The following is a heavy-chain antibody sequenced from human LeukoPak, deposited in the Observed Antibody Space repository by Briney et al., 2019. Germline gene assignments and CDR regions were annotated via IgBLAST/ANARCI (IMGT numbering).Heavy chain of an antibody. J-gene: IGHJ4*02. CDR2: ISGSGGST. Sequence: PGGSLRLSCAASGFTFSSYAISWVRQAPGKGLEWVSAISGSGGSTYYADSVKGRFTISRDNSKNTLYLQMNSLRAEDTAVYYCAKAIVVVPAAIGYFDYWGQGTLVTVSS. CDR1: GFTFSSYA. CDR3: AKAIVVVPAAIGYFDY. D-gene: IGHD2-2*02. V-gene: IGHV3-23*01.